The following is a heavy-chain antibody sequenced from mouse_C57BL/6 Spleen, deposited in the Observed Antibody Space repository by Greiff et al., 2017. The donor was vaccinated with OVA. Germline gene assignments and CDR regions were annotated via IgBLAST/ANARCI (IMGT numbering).Heavy chain of an antibody. CDR3: ASGDYDGYFDV. CDR1: GYTFTSYG. D-gene: IGHD2-4*01. V-gene: IGHV1-81*01. J-gene: IGHJ1*03. CDR2: IYPRSGNT. Sequence: VQGVESGAELARPGASVKLSCKASGYTFTSYGISWVKQRTGQGLEWIGEIYPRSGNTYYNEKFKGKATLTADKSSSTAHMELRSLTSEDSAVYFCASGDYDGYFDVWGTGTTVTVSS.